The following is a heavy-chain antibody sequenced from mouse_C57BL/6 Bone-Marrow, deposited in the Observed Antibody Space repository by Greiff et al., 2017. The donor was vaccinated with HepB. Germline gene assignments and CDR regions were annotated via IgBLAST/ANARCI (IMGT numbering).Heavy chain of an antibody. CDR3: ARVWGLRYYFDY. J-gene: IGHJ2*01. D-gene: IGHD1-1*01. Sequence: QVQLQQSGAELARPGASVKLSCKASGYTFTSYGLSWVKQSTGQGLEWIGEIYPRSGNTYYNEKFKGKATLTADKSSSTAYMELRSLTSEDSAVYFGARVWGLRYYFDYWGQGTTLTVSS. CDR2: IYPRSGNT. CDR1: GYTFTSYG. V-gene: IGHV1-81*01.